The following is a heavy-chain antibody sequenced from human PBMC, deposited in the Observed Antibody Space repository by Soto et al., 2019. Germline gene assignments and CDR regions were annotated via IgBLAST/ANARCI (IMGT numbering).Heavy chain of an antibody. V-gene: IGHV4-39*01. J-gene: IGHJ4*02. Sequence: QLQLQESGPGLVKPSETLSLTCTVSGGSISNSLYYWGWIRQPPGKGLEWIGNIFYIGTTSYNPSLKSRVTISIDTSKNQFSLRLSSVTAADTAMFYCARRLIAAHAFDYWGQGTLVTVSS. CDR3: ARRLIAAHAFDY. CDR2: IFYIGTT. CDR1: GGSISNSLYY. D-gene: IGHD2-15*01.